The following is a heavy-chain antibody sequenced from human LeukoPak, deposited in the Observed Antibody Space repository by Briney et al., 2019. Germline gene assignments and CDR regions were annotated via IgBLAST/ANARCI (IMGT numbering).Heavy chain of an antibody. CDR3: ARRHYGSGNIDS. CDR2: IYSNGHI. D-gene: IGHD3-10*01. V-gene: IGHV4-39*01. J-gene: IGHJ4*02. CDR1: SDSISSCSYL. Sequence: PSETLSLTCSVSSDSISSCSYLWVWVRQPPGKGLEWIGDIYSNGHISYNPSLKSRAAISVDTSKNQFSLNLSSVTAADTAVYYCARRHYGSGNIDSWGQGTLVTVSS.